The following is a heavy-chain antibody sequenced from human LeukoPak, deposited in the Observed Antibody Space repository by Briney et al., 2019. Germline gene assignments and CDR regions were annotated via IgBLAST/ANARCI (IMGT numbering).Heavy chain of an antibody. V-gene: IGHV4-59*01. J-gene: IGHJ4*02. CDR2: IYYSGGT. Sequence: SETLSLTCTVSNDSISSYYWTWIRQPPGKGLEWIGYIYYSGGTNYNPSLKSRVTISVDTSKTQFSLNLYSVTAADTAVYYCARARDSSGWFDYWGQGTLVTVSS. D-gene: IGHD6-19*01. CDR1: NDSISSYY. CDR3: ARARDSSGWFDY.